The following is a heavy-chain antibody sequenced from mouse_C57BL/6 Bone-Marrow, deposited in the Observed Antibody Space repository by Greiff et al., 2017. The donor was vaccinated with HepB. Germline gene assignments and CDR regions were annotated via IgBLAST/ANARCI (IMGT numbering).Heavy chain of an antibody. Sequence: DVKLVESGAELVKPGASVKLSCTASGFNIKDYYMHWVKQRTEQGLEWIGRIDPEDGETKYAPKFQGKATITADTSSNTAYLQRSSLTSEDTAVYYCARITTVVAHYAMDYWGQGTSVTVSS. CDR2: IDPEDGET. J-gene: IGHJ4*01. CDR1: GFNIKDYY. V-gene: IGHV14-2*01. D-gene: IGHD1-1*01. CDR3: ARITTVVAHYAMDY.